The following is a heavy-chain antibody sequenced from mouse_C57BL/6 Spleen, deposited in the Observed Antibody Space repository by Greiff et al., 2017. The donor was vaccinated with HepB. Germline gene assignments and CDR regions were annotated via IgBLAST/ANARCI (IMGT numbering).Heavy chain of an antibody. V-gene: IGHV5-17*01. J-gene: IGHJ4*01. CDR2: ISSGSSTI. D-gene: IGHD1-1*02. Sequence: EVQLVESGGGLVKPGGSLKLSCAASGFTFSDYGMHWVRQAPEKGLEWVAYISSGSSTIYYADTVKGRFTISRDNAKNTLFLQMTSLRSEDTAMYYCGRSLWGDYYAMDYWGQGTSVTVSS. CDR1: GFTFSDYG. CDR3: GRSLWGDYYAMDY.